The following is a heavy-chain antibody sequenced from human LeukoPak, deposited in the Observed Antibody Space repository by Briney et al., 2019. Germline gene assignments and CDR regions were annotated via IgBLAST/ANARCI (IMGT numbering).Heavy chain of an antibody. Sequence: SETLSLTCTVSGGSISSYSWSWIRQPAGKGLEWIGRIYTSGTTNDNPSLKSRVTISVDKSKSQLSLKLGSVTAADTAVYYCAKDKMDIGSDAFDIWGQGTMLTVSS. V-gene: IGHV4-4*07. CDR2: IYTSGTT. CDR1: GGSISSYS. CDR3: AKDKMDIGSDAFDI. J-gene: IGHJ3*02. D-gene: IGHD1-14*01.